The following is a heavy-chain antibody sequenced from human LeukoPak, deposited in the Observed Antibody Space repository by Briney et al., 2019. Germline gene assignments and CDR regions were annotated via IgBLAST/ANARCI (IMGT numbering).Heavy chain of an antibody. J-gene: IGHJ4*02. Sequence: PSETLSLTCSVSGGSISSSSYYWGWIRQPPGKGLEWIGSIYHSGNTYYKSSLKSRVTISVDTSKNQFSLKLSSVTAADTAVYYCARSRRMVTVLLYIDYWGQGTLVTVSS. D-gene: IGHD5-18*01. CDR1: GGSISSSSYY. CDR3: ARSRRMVTVLLYIDY. V-gene: IGHV4-39*07. CDR2: IYHSGNT.